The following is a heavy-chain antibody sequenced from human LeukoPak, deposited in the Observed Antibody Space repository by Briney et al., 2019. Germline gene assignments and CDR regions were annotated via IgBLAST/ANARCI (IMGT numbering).Heavy chain of an antibody. CDR2: MNPNSGNR. CDR1: GYTFTNYY. D-gene: IGHD2/OR15-2a*01. J-gene: IGHJ4*02. CDR3: ARVYGDVDY. V-gene: IGHV1-8*01. Sequence: ASVKASCKASGYTFTNYYINWVRQATGQGLEWMGWMNPNSGNRGYAQKFQGRVTMTRNTAISTAYMELSSLRSEDTAAYYCARVYGDVDYWGQGTLVTVSS.